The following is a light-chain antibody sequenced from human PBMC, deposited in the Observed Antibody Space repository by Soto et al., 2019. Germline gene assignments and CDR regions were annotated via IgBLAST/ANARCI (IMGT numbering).Light chain of an antibody. CDR2: GAS. Sequence: EILLPQSPGTLSLSPGERATLSCRASQSVSNNYLAWYQQKPGQAPRLLIYGASNTATGIPDRFSGSGSGTDFTLTIRRLEPEDVALYYCQQYGSSGTFGQGTKVDI. V-gene: IGKV3-20*01. J-gene: IGKJ1*01. CDR1: QSVSNNY. CDR3: QQYGSSGT.